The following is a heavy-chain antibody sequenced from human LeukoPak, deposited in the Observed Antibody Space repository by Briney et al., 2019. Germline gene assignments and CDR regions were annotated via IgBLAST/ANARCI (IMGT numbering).Heavy chain of an antibody. CDR2: INPNSGGT. CDR3: ARDYDFWSGYTPIDY. J-gene: IGHJ4*02. CDR1: GYTFTGYY. Sequence: ASVKVSCKASGYTFTGYYMHWVRQAPGQGLEWMGWINPNSGGTNYAQKFQGRVTMTRDTSISTAYMELSRLRSDDTAVYYCARDYDFWSGYTPIDYWAREPWSPSPQ. D-gene: IGHD3-3*01. V-gene: IGHV1-2*02.